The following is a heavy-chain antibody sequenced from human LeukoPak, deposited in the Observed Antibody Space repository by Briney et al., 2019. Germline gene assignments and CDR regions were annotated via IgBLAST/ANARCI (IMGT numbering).Heavy chain of an antibody. CDR3: TRGEHGMTVALFDT. CDR1: GDSVSSSSAA. Sequence: SQTLSLTCAISGDSVSSSSAAWNWIRQSPSRGLEWLGRTYYRSQWYNDYAVSVRSRITINPDTSKNQFSLQLHSVTPDDTAVYYCTRGEHGMTVALFDTWGQGTLVTVSS. V-gene: IGHV6-1*01. D-gene: IGHD1/OR15-1a*01. CDR2: TYYRSQWYN. J-gene: IGHJ4*02.